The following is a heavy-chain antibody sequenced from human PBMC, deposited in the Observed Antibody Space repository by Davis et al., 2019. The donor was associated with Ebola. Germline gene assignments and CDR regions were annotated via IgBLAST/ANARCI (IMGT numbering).Heavy chain of an antibody. CDR2: IDNRGTTT. V-gene: IGHV3-23*05. CDR1: GFRFGNYA. Sequence: GESLKISCAASGFRFGNYAMSWVRQAPGKGLEWVSAIDNRGTTTYYADSVRGRFTISRDNAKTSLYLQMNGLRAEDTAVYYCARAPPSGPPDYWGQGTLVTVSS. J-gene: IGHJ4*02. CDR3: ARAPPSGPPDY.